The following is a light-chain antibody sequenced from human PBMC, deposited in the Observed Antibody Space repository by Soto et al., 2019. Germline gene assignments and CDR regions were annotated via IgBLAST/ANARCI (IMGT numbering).Light chain of an antibody. Sequence: DVHITQSPSTLPASVGDRVTITCRASQSISNWLAWYQQKPGKAPNLLIYDASSSQSGVPSRFSGSGFGTEFTLTISSLQPGDFATYYCQQYSSRSTFGQGTKVDI. CDR3: QQYSSRST. CDR1: QSISNW. J-gene: IGKJ1*01. V-gene: IGKV1-5*01. CDR2: DAS.